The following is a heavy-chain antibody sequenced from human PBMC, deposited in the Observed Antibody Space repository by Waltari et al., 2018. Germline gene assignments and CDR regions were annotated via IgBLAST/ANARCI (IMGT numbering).Heavy chain of an antibody. CDR1: GFTFSSYW. CDR3: AREAGYCSGGSCYSDWFDP. V-gene: IGHV3-7*01. D-gene: IGHD2-15*01. J-gene: IGHJ5*02. Sequence: EVQLVESGGGLVQPGGSLRLSCAASGFTFSSYWMSWVRQAPGKGLEWVANIKQDGSEKYYVDSVNGRFTISRDNAKNSLYLQMNSLRAEDTAVYYCAREAGYCSGGSCYSDWFDPWGQGTLVTVSS. CDR2: IKQDGSEK.